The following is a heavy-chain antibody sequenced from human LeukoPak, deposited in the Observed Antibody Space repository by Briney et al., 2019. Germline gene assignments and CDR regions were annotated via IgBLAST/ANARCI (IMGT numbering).Heavy chain of an antibody. CDR1: GFTFSSYE. Sequence: PGGSLRLSCAASGFTFSSYEMNWARQAPGKGLEWVSHISSSGSTTYYADSVKGRFTISRDNSKNTLYLQMTSLRAEDTAVYYCAKDSLDTAMVLYFDYWGQGTLVTVSS. CDR2: ISSSGSTT. CDR3: AKDSLDTAMVLYFDY. J-gene: IGHJ4*02. V-gene: IGHV3-48*03. D-gene: IGHD5-18*01.